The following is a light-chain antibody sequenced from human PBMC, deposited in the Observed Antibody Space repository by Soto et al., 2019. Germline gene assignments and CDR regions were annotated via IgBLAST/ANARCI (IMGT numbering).Light chain of an antibody. CDR2: AAS. V-gene: IGKV1-39*01. CDR3: QQSHSIPWT. CDR1: QSISSN. J-gene: IGKJ1*01. Sequence: DIQMTQSPSSLSASVGDRVTITCRASQSISSNLNWCQQKPGKAPKLLIYAASNLQSGVPSTFSGSGSGTDFTLTISSLQPEDFATYYCQQSHSIPWTFGQGTKVDIK.